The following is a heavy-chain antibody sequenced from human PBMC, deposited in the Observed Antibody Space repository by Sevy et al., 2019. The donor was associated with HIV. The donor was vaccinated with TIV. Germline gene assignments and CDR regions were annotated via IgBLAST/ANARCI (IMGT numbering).Heavy chain of an antibody. CDR3: AREGCTRPHDY. CDR1: GFAFYDYS. Sequence: AGSLRLSCAASGFAFYDYSMSWIRQAPGKGLEWVATLSFGCGKINYADSVKGRFTISRDNSKNSFYLQMDNLRVEDTALYYCAREGCTRPHDYWGQGTRVTVSS. D-gene: IGHD2-8*01. J-gene: IGHJ4*02. CDR2: LSFGCGKI. V-gene: IGHV3-23*01.